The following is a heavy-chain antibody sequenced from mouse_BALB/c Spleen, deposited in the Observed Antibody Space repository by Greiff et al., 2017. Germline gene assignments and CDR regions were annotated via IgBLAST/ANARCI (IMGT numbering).Heavy chain of an antibody. V-gene: IGHV7-3*02. CDR2: IRNKANGYTT. Sequence: EVKLMESGGGLVQPGGSLRLSCATSRFTFTDYYMSWVRQPPGKALEWLGFIRNKANGYTTEYSASVKGRFTISRDNSQSILYLQMNTLRAEDSATYYCARLSYGLAWFAYWGQGTLVTVSA. J-gene: IGHJ3*01. CDR3: ARLSYGLAWFAY. CDR1: RFTFTDYY. D-gene: IGHD2-1*01.